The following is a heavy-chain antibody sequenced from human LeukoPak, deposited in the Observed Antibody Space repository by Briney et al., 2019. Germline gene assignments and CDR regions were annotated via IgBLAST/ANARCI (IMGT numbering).Heavy chain of an antibody. Sequence: ASVNVSCKASGYIFTTYSITWVRQAPGQGLEWMGWISAYNGNTNYAQNFQGRVTMTTDTSTSTAYMELRSLRSDDTAVYYCVRSGYYGGNSIDYWGQGTLVTVSS. D-gene: IGHD4-23*01. J-gene: IGHJ4*02. CDR1: GYIFTTYS. CDR3: VRSGYYGGNSIDY. CDR2: ISAYNGNT. V-gene: IGHV1-18*01.